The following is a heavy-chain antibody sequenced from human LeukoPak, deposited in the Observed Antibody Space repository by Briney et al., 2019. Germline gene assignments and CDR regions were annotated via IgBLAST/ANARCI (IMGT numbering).Heavy chain of an antibody. Sequence: GGSLRLSCAASGFTFSSYSTNWVRQAPGKVLEWVSSISSSSSYIYYADSVKGRFTISRDNAKNSLYLQMNSLRAEDTAVYYCARAPLPTMVRGALRNWGQGTLVTVSS. V-gene: IGHV3-21*01. CDR2: ISSSSSYI. D-gene: IGHD3-10*01. J-gene: IGHJ4*02. CDR1: GFTFSSYS. CDR3: ARAPLPTMVRGALRN.